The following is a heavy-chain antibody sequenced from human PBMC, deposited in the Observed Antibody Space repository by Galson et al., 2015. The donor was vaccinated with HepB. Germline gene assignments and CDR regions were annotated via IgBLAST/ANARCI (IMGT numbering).Heavy chain of an antibody. V-gene: IGHV3-21*01. J-gene: IGHJ4*02. CDR1: GFSFNSYS. CDR2: ISSSSSYI. CDR3: ASGNYYGSGTFDY. Sequence: SLRLSCAASGFSFNSYSMNWVRQAPGKGLEWVSSISSSSSYIYYADTVKGRFSISRDNATNSLYLQMNSLRAEDTAVYYCASGNYYGSGTFDYWGQGTLVTVSS. D-gene: IGHD3-10*01.